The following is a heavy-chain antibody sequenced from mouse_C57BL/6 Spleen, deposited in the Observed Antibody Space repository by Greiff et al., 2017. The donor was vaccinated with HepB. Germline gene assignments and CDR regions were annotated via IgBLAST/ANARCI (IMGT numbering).Heavy chain of an antibody. Sequence: EVQRVESGPGLVKPSQSLSLTCSVTGYSITSGYYWNWIRQFPGNKLEWMGYISYDGSNNYNPSLKNRISITRDTSKNQFFLKLNSVTTEDTATYYCASALYDGYYGDYYAMDYWGQGTSVTVSS. V-gene: IGHV3-6*01. D-gene: IGHD2-3*01. CDR2: ISYDGSN. CDR1: GYSITSGYY. CDR3: ASALYDGYYGDYYAMDY. J-gene: IGHJ4*01.